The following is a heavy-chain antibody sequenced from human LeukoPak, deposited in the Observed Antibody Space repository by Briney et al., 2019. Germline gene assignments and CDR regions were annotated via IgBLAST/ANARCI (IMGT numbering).Heavy chain of an antibody. V-gene: IGHV6-1*01. CDR3: ARVQHLGQGFHY. J-gene: IGHJ4*02. D-gene: IGHD6-13*01. Sequence: HTLSLTYAICGCSLPRYSLAWKCITPSPSRALEWLARTYSRSNWYNDYAVSVKSRATINPDTSKNQFSLHLKSVTPEDPAVYYCARVQHLGQGFHYWGQGTLVTVSS. CDR2: TYSRSNWYN. CDR1: GCSLPRYSLA.